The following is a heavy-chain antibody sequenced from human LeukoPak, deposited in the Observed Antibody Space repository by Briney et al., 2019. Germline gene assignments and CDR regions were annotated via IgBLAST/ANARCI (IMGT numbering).Heavy chain of an antibody. J-gene: IGHJ4*02. V-gene: IGHV4-39*01. CDR1: GGSISSSSYY. CDR2: IYYSGSS. CDR3: ARHPSYYYDSSGYPDY. Sequence: SETLSLTCTVSGGSISSSSYYWGWIRQPPGKGLEWIGSIYYSGSSYYNPSLKRRVTISVDTSKNQFSLRLSSVTAADTAVYYCARHPSYYYDSSGYPDYWGQGTLVTVSS. D-gene: IGHD3-22*01.